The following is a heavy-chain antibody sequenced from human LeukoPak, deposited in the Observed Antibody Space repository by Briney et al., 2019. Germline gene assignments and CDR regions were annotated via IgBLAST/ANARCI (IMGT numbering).Heavy chain of an antibody. D-gene: IGHD2-15*01. CDR3: ARASYSYFYCSGGSCSHFDY. J-gene: IGHJ4*02. CDR1: GYTFTSYY. Sequence: ASVKVSCKASGYTFTSYYMHWVRQAPGQGLEWMGIINPSGGSTSYAQKFQGRVTMTRDMSTSTVYMELSSLRSEDTAVYYCARASYSYFYCSGGSCSHFDYWGQGTLVTVSS. CDR2: INPSGGST. V-gene: IGHV1-46*01.